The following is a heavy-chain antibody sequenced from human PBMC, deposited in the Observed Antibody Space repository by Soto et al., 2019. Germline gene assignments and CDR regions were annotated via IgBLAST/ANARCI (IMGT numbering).Heavy chain of an antibody. CDR1: GFTFSSYS. V-gene: IGHV3-21*04. CDR2: ISSSSGCI. CDR3: ARAQTTVISYYYYMDV. J-gene: IGHJ6*03. D-gene: IGHD4-17*01. Sequence: GGSLRLSCAASGFTFSSYSMSWVRQAPGKGLEWVSSISSSSGCIYYADSVKGRFTISRDNAKNSLYLQMNSLRAEDTALYHCARAQTTVISYYYYMDVWGKGTTVTVSS.